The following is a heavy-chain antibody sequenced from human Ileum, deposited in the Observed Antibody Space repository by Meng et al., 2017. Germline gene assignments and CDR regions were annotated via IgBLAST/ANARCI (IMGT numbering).Heavy chain of an antibody. J-gene: IGHJ4*02. D-gene: IGHD2-15*01. V-gene: IGHV3-23*01. CDR3: AKGLLRSCSGVVCYPIDY. CDR2: ISDSGDST. CDR1: GFTFSNYA. Sequence: GESLKISCAASGFTFSNYAMSWVRQAPEKGLQWVTAISDSGDSTYYADSVKGRFTMSRDNPKNTLYLQMNSLRAEDTAVYYCAKGLLRSCSGVVCYPIDYWGQGSLVTVSS.